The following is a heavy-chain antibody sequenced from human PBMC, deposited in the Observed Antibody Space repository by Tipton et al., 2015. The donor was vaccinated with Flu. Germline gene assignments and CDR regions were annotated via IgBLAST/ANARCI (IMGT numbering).Heavy chain of an antibody. D-gene: IGHD6-13*01. CDR3: ARDLGSSGSFDY. V-gene: IGHV4-31*03. J-gene: IGHJ4*02. Sequence: TLSLTCTVSGGSISSGDYYWSWIRQHPGKGLEWIGYIYYSGITSYNPSLKSRVTISVDTSKNQFSLKLSSVTAADTAVYYCARDLGSSGSFDYWGQGTLVTVSS. CDR2: IYYSGIT. CDR1: GGSISSGDYY.